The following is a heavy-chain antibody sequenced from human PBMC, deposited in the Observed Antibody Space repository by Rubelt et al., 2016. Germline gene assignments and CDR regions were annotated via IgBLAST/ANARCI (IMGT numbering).Heavy chain of an antibody. Sequence: GFTFSSYGMHWVRQAPGKGLEWVAVISYDGSNKYYADSVKGRFTISRDNSKNTLYLQMNSLRAEDTAVYYCARDFRYWNDLDALLSHWGQGTLVTVSS. D-gene: IGHD1-1*01. J-gene: IGHJ4*02. V-gene: IGHV3-30*03. CDR3: ARDFRYWNDLDALLSH. CDR2: ISYDGSNK. CDR1: GFTFSSYG.